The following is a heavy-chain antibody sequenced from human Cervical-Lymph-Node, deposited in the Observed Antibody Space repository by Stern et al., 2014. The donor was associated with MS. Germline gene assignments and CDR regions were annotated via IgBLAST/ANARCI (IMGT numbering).Heavy chain of an antibody. D-gene: IGHD6-13*01. Sequence: EDQLVESGGGLVQPGGSLRLSCAASGFTFKTDWMSWVRQAPGKGLEWVASIKRDGSEKYSVDSVKGRFTISRDNAQNSLYLELNSLRAEDTAVYYCARVIASNWYYFDYWGQGTLVTVSS. CDR1: GFTFKTDW. CDR3: ARVIASNWYYFDY. V-gene: IGHV3-7*01. J-gene: IGHJ4*02. CDR2: IKRDGSEK.